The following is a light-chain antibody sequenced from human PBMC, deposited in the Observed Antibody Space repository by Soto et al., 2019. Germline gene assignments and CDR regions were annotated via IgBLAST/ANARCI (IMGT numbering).Light chain of an antibody. V-gene: IGKV3-20*01. CDR2: DTS. CDR3: QQCCSSPS. CDR1: QSVSSSY. J-gene: IGKJ1*01. Sequence: EIVLTQSPGTLSLSPGERATLSCRASQSVSSSYLAWYQQKPGQAPRLLIYDTSIRATAIPDRFSGSGSGTDFTLAISRLEPEDFAVYYCQQCCSSPSLGRGTKVDLK.